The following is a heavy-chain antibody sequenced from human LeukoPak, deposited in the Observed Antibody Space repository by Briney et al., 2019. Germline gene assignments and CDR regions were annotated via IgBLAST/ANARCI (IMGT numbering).Heavy chain of an antibody. V-gene: IGHV1-8*01. CDR3: ARAWVERDDYVWGSYGY. D-gene: IGHD3-16*01. CDR1: GYTFTSYD. CDR2: MNPNSGNT. Sequence: GASVKVSCMASGYTFTSYDIDWVRQATGQGLEWMGWMNPNSGNTGYAQKFQGRVTMTRNTSISTAYMELSSLRSEDTAVYYCARAWVERDDYVWGSYGYWGQGTLVTVSS. J-gene: IGHJ4*02.